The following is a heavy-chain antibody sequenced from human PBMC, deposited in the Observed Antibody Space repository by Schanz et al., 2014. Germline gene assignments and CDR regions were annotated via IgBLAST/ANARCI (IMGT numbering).Heavy chain of an antibody. J-gene: IGHJ1*01. CDR2: ITKSGDR. CDR3: ARVSSTWSSEYFQH. D-gene: IGHD6-13*01. Sequence: QVQLVQSGAEVKKPGASVKVSCKASGYTFTGHHMHWVRQAPGQGLEWMGWITKSGDRNYAQKFQGRVTMTRDTSISTAYMELSRLTSDDTAVYFCARVSSTWSSEYFQHWGQGTLVIVSS. V-gene: IGHV1-2*02. CDR1: GYTFTGHH.